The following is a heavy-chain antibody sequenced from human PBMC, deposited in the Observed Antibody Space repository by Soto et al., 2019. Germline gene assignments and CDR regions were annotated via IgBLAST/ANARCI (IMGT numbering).Heavy chain of an antibody. D-gene: IGHD2-2*01. V-gene: IGHV5-51*01. CDR3: ARGLGYCSSTSCYLEENWFDP. Sequence: GASLKISCKGSGYSFTSYWIGWVRQMPGKGLEWMGIIYPGDSDTRYSPPFQGQVTISADKSISTAYLQWSSLKASDTAMYYCARGLGYCSSTSCYLEENWFDPWGQGALVTVSS. CDR2: IYPGDSDT. J-gene: IGHJ5*02. CDR1: GYSFTSYW.